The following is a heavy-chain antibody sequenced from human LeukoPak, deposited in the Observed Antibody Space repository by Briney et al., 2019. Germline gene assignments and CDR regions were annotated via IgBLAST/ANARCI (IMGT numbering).Heavy chain of an antibody. CDR3: ARAEVSGYPYYMGV. J-gene: IGHJ6*03. Sequence: SETLSLTCTVSGGSISNYYWSWIRQPPGKGLEWIGYIYYSGSTNYNPSLKSRVTISVDTSKNQFSLKLSSVTAADTAVYYCARAEVSGYPYYMGVWGKGTTVTVSS. D-gene: IGHD3-22*01. V-gene: IGHV4-59*01. CDR2: IYYSGST. CDR1: GGSISNYY.